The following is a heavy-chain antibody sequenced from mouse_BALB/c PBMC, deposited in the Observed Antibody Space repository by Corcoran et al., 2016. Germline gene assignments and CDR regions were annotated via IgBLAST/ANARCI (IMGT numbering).Heavy chain of an antibody. CDR2: ILPGSGST. J-gene: IGHJ3*01. CDR1: GYTFSSYW. V-gene: IGHV1-9*01. CDR3: ARGLGLLAWFAY. Sequence: QVQLQQSGAELMKPGASVKISCKATGYTFSSYWIEWVKQRPGHGLEWIGEILPGSGSTNYNEKFKGKATFTADTSSNTAYMQLSSLPSEDSAVYYCARGLGLLAWFAYWGQGTLVTVSA. D-gene: IGHD1-1*01.